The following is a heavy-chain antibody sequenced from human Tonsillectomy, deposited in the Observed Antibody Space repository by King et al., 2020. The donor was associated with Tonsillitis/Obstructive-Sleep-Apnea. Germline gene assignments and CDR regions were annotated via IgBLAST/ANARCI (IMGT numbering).Heavy chain of an antibody. J-gene: IGHJ5*02. CDR3: AREGGQGVIPNWFDP. CDR1: GYRFTSYW. V-gene: IGHV5-51*01. CDR2: IYPGDSDT. Sequence: QLVQSGAEVKKPGESLKISCKGSGYRFTSYWIGWVRQMPRKGLKWMGIIYPGDSDTRYSPSFQGQVTISADKSVSTAYLQWSSLKASDTAIYYCAREGGQGVIPNWFDPWGQGTLVTVSS. D-gene: IGHD3-16*02.